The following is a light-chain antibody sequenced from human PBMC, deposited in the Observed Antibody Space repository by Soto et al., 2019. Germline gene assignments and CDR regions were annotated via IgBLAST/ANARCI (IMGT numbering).Light chain of an antibody. J-gene: IGLJ1*01. Sequence: QSVLTQPPSVSGAPGQRVTISCTGSSSNIGSIYDVQWYQQLPGTAPKLLIHGNTDRPSGFPDRFSGSKSGTSASLAITGLQADDEAHYYCQSYDDSLSVHYVFGTGTKLTVL. V-gene: IGLV1-40*01. CDR2: GNT. CDR3: QSYDDSLSVHYV. CDR1: SSNIGSIYD.